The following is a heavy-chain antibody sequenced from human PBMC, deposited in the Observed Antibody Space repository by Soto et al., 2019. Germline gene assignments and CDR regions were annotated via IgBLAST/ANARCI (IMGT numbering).Heavy chain of an antibody. V-gene: IGHV4-61*01. Sequence: LSLTCTVSGGSFSSGLYFWSWIRQPPGKGLEWNGYIYDSGSTNYNPSLKSRVTISVDTSKTQFPLKLRSVTAADTAVYYCARVVGYSGYDYWGQGTRGTVS. D-gene: IGHD5-12*01. J-gene: IGHJ4*02. CDR1: GGSFSSGLYF. CDR3: ARVVGYSGYDY. CDR2: IYDSGST.